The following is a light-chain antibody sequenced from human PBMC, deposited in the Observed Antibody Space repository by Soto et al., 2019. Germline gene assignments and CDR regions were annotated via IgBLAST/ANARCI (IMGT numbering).Light chain of an antibody. CDR2: GTS. J-gene: IGKJ4*01. CDR1: GSVNSCY. Sequence: EIVLTQSPGTLSLSPGERATLSCRAAGSVNSCYLAWYQQKPGQAPRLLIYGTSTRATGIPDRFSGSGSGTDFTLTISRLEPEDFAMYYCQQYGSSPVTFGGGTMVEIK. V-gene: IGKV3-20*01. CDR3: QQYGSSPVT.